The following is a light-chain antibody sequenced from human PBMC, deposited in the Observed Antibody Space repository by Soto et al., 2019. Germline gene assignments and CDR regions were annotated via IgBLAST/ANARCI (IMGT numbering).Light chain of an antibody. CDR2: EAF. CDR3: AAWDDSLSGWV. J-gene: IGLJ3*02. CDR1: SSDVGSHKL. Sequence: QSALTQPASVSGSPGQSITISCTGTSSDVGSHKLVSWYQQHPGRAPKLMIYEAFKRPSGVPDRFSGSKSGTSASLAISGLRSEDEADYYCAAWDDSLSGWVFGGGTQLTVL. V-gene: IGLV2-14*02.